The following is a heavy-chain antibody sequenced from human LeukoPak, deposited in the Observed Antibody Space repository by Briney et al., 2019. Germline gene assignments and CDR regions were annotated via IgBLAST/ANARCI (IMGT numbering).Heavy chain of an antibody. J-gene: IGHJ4*02. CDR2: IYRDGST. D-gene: IGHD2-15*01. V-gene: IGHV3-66*01. Sequence: PGGSRRLSCAASGFAFSSYAMSWVRQAPGKGLEWVSLIYRDGSTSYAESVKGRFTISRDNSKNTLYLQMNSLRAEDTAVYYCARDVYCSGGSCYSDYWSQGTLVTVSS. CDR3: ARDVYCSGGSCYSDY. CDR1: GFAFSSYA.